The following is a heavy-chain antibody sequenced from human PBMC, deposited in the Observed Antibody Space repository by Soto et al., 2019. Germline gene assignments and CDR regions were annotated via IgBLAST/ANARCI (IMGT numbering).Heavy chain of an antibody. Sequence: PSETLSLTCAVSGGSISSGGYSWSWIRQPPGKGLEWIGYIYHSGSTYYSPSLKSRVTISVDRSKNQFSLKLSSVTAADTAVYYCARGPPFHWGQGTLVTVAS. CDR3: ARGPPFH. CDR1: GGSISSGGYS. V-gene: IGHV4-30-2*01. D-gene: IGHD3-16*01. J-gene: IGHJ4*02. CDR2: IYHSGST.